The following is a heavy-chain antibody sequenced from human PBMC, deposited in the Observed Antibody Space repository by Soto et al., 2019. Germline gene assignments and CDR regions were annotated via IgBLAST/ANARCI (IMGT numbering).Heavy chain of an antibody. CDR3: ARGNGFGGSDV. CDR2: ISAYNGNT. J-gene: IGHJ6*02. D-gene: IGHD3-10*01. CDR1: GYSFTSYG. V-gene: IGHV1-18*01. Sequence: QVQLVQSGAEVKKPGASVKVSCKASGYSFTSYGISWVRQAPGQGLEWMGWISAYNGNTNYEQKLQGRVTMTTDTSTRTAYMGLRSRRADDTAVCYCARGNGFGGSDVGGQGTTVTVSS.